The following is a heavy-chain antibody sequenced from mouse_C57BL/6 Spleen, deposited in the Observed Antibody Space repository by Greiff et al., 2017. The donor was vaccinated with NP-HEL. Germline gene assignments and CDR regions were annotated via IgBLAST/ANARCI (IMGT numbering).Heavy chain of an antibody. V-gene: IGHV1-50*01. CDR2: IDPSDSYT. CDR3: ASYRGDAMDY. J-gene: IGHJ4*01. Sequence: QVQLQQPGAELVKPGASVKLSCKASGYTFTSYWMQWVKQRPGQGLEWIGEIDPSDSYTNYNQKFKGKATLTVDTSSSTAYMQLSSLTSEDSAVYYCASYRGDAMDYWGQGTSVTVSS. CDR1: GYTFTSYW.